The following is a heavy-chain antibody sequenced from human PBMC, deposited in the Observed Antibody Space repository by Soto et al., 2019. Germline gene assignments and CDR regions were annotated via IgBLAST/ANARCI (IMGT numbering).Heavy chain of an antibody. V-gene: IGHV3-23*01. CDR3: ARDMVDFWSGYHYGMDV. D-gene: IGHD3-3*01. CDR2: ISGSGGST. CDR1: GFTFSSYA. Sequence: GGSLRLSCAASGFTFSSYAMSWVRQAPGKGLEWVSAISGSGGSTYYADSVKGRFTISRDNSKNTLYLQMNSLRAEDTAVYYCARDMVDFWSGYHYGMDVWGQGTTVTVS. J-gene: IGHJ6*02.